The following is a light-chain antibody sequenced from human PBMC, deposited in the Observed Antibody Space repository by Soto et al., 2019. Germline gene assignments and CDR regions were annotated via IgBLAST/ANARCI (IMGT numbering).Light chain of an antibody. CDR3: QKYNSALWT. CDR1: QGISNY. Sequence: DIQMPQSPSSLSSSLVDRVTITCRASQGISNYLAWYQQKPGKVPKLLIYAASTLQSGVPSRFSGSGSGTDFTLTISSLQPEDVATYYCQKYNSALWTFGQGTKVDIK. J-gene: IGKJ1*01. V-gene: IGKV1-27*01. CDR2: AAS.